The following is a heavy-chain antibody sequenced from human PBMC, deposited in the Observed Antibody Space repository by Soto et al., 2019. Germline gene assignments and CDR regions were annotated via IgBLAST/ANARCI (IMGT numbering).Heavy chain of an antibody. CDR3: ARGRVLGVWFGEEVSPEGAGFDP. Sequence: ASVKVSCKASGYTFTSYAMNWVHQAPGQRLEWMGWINAGNGNTKYSQKFQGRVTITRDTSASTAYMELSSLRSEDTAVYYCARGRVLGVWFGEEVSPEGAGFDPWGQGTLVTVSS. CDR2: INAGNGNT. CDR1: GYTFTSYA. J-gene: IGHJ5*02. V-gene: IGHV1-3*01. D-gene: IGHD3-10*01.